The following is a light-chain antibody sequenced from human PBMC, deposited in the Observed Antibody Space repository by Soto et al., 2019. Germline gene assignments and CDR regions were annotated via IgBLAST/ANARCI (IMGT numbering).Light chain of an antibody. Sequence: QSALTQPASVSGSLGQSITISCTGTSSDVGSYKFVSWYQHPPGIAPKLLIYEGIKRPSGVSNRFSTSKSGSTASLTISGLQAEDEDDYYCCSFAHSTMVFGGGTQLTVL. CDR3: CSFAHSTMV. V-gene: IGLV2-23*01. CDR1: SSDVGSYKF. J-gene: IGLJ3*02. CDR2: EGI.